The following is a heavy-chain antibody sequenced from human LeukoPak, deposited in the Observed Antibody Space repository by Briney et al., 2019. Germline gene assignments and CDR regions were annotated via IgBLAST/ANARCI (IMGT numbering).Heavy chain of an antibody. CDR2: IYSSGST. J-gene: IGHJ4*02. CDR1: GGSLSSHY. Sequence: KPSETLSLTCTVSGGSLSSHYWSWIRQPPGKGLEWIGYIYSSGSTNYNPSLKSRVTISVDTSKNQFSLKLSSVTAADTAVYYCARADGYNQEIDYWGQGTLVTVSS. D-gene: IGHD5-24*01. V-gene: IGHV4-59*11. CDR3: ARADGYNQEIDY.